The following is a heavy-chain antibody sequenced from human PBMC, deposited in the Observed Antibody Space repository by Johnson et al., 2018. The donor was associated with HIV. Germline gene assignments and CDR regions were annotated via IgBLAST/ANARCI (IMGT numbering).Heavy chain of an antibody. CDR2: ITWYGGST. V-gene: IGHV3-20*04. Sequence: VQLVESGGGVVRPGESLRLSCAASGFSFDDYGMNWVRQVPGKGLEWVSGITWYGGSTGYADSVKGRFTISRDNAKNSLYLQMNSMRAEDTAVYYCAKARSSGQGAFDSLGQGTLVTVSS. CDR3: AKARSSGQGAFDS. J-gene: IGHJ3*02. CDR1: GFSFDDYG. D-gene: IGHD6-19*01.